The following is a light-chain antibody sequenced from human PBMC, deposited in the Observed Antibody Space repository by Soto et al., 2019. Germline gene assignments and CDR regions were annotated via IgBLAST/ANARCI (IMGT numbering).Light chain of an antibody. Sequence: SLLTLPPSVSGAPGQMVTISCPGSSSNIGAGYDVHWYQQLPGTAPRLLINANTNRPSGVPDRFSGSKSGTSASLAISGLQAEDEGDYFCQSYDSRLSDYVFGTGTRSPS. CDR1: SSNIGAGYD. V-gene: IGLV1-40*01. CDR2: ANT. J-gene: IGLJ1*01. CDR3: QSYDSRLSDYV.